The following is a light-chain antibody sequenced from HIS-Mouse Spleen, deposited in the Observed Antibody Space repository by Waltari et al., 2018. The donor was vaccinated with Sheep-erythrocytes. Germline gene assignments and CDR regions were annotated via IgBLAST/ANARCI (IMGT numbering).Light chain of an antibody. Sequence: SYELTQPPSVSVSPGQTARIPCSGHALPNKSAYWYQQKSGQAPVLVIYEDSKRPSGIPERFSGSSSGTMATLTISGAQVEDDADYYCYSTDSSGNHWVFGGGTKLTVL. CDR3: YSTDSSGNHWV. CDR1: ALPNKS. CDR2: EDS. V-gene: IGLV3-10*01. J-gene: IGLJ3*02.